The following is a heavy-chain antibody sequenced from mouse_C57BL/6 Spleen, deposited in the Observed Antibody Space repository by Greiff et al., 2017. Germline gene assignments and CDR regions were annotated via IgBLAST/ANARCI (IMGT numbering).Heavy chain of an antibody. Sequence: EVMLVESGGGLVKPGGSLKLSCAASGFTFSSYAMSWVRQTPEKRLEWVATISDGGSYTYYPDNVKGRFTISRDNAKNNLYLQMSHLKSEDTSMYYCARGGLYAMDYWGQGTSVTVSS. CDR2: ISDGGSYT. J-gene: IGHJ4*01. CDR1: GFTFSSYA. V-gene: IGHV5-4*03. CDR3: ARGGLYAMDY.